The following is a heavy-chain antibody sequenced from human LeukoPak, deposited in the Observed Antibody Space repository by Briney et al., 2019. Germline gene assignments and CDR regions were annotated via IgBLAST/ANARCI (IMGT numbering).Heavy chain of an antibody. V-gene: IGHV4-59*01. CDR1: SGSISLYY. CDR3: ARVDYYGSGYFDF. D-gene: IGHD3-10*01. CDR2: IYYSGST. Sequence: SETLSLTCTVSSGSISLYYWSWIRQPPGKRLEWIGYIYYSGSTNYNPSLKSRVTISVDTSKNQFSLKMSSVTAADTAVYHCARVDYYGSGYFDFWGQGSLVTVSS. J-gene: IGHJ4*02.